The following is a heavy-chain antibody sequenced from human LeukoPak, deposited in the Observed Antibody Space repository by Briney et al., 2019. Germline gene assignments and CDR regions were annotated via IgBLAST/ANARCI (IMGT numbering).Heavy chain of an antibody. Sequence: GGSLRLSCAASGFTSSSYSMNGVRQAQGKGRGWVSSFSSSSSYIYYADSVKGRFTISRDNAKNSLYLQMNSLRAEDTAVYYCARETYYDILTGYRHFDYWGQGTLVTVSS. CDR2: FSSSSSYI. J-gene: IGHJ4*02. CDR3: ARETYYDILTGYRHFDY. V-gene: IGHV3-21*01. D-gene: IGHD3-9*01. CDR1: GFTSSSYS.